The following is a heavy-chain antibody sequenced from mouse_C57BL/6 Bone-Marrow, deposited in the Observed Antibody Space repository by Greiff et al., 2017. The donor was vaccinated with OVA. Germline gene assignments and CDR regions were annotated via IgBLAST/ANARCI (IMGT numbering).Heavy chain of an antibody. Sequence: QVQLKQPGAELVRPGTSVKLSCKASGYTFTSYWMHWVKQRPGQGLEWIGVIDPSDSYTNYNQKFKGKATLTVDTSSSTAYMQLSSLTSEDSAVYYCARDPYYYGSSYGYFDYWGQGTTLTVSS. CDR3: ARDPYYYGSSYGYFDY. V-gene: IGHV1-59*01. D-gene: IGHD1-1*01. CDR1: GYTFTSYW. CDR2: IDPSDSYT. J-gene: IGHJ2*01.